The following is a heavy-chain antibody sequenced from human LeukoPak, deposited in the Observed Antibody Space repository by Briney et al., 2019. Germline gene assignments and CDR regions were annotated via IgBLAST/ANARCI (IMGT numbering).Heavy chain of an antibody. D-gene: IGHD3-22*01. CDR3: AKGTHYYDSSGYWGAFDI. J-gene: IGHJ3*02. Sequence: GGSLRLSCAASGFTFSSYGMHWVRQAPGKGLEWVAVISYDGSNKYYADSVKGRFTISRDNSKNTLYLQMNSLRAEDTAVYYCAKGTHYYDSSGYWGAFDIWGQGTMVTVSS. CDR1: GFTFSSYG. V-gene: IGHV3-30*18. CDR2: ISYDGSNK.